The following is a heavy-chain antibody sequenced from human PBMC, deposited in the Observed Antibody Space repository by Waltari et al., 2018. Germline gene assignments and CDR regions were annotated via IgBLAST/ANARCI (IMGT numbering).Heavy chain of an antibody. V-gene: IGHV3-21*01. J-gene: IGHJ4*02. D-gene: IGHD1-7*01. CDR1: GFTFSIYS. CDR2: ISSSSSYI. CDR3: AREYNWNYVSDY. Sequence: EVQLVESGGGLVKPGGSLRLSCAASGFTFSIYSLNWVRQAPGKGLEWVSSISSSSSYIYYADSVKGRFTISRDNAKNSLYLQMNSLRAEDTAVYYCAREYNWNYVSDYWGQGTLVTVSS.